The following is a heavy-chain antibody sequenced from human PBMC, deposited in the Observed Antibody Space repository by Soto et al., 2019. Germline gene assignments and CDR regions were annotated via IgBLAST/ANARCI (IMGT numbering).Heavy chain of an antibody. D-gene: IGHD5-18*01. CDR1: GGSVSSGSYY. J-gene: IGHJ4*02. CDR2: IYYSGST. CDR3: AREAIQLWFHYFDY. Sequence: PSETLSLTCTVSGGSVSSGSYYWSWIRHPPGKGLEWIGYIYYSGSTNYNPSLKSRVTISVDTSKNQFSLKLSSVTAADTAVYYCAREAIQLWFHYFDYWGQGTLVTVPQ. V-gene: IGHV4-61*01.